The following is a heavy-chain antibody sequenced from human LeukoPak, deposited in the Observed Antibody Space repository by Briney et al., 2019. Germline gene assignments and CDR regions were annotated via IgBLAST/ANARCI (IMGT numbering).Heavy chain of an antibody. J-gene: IGHJ4*02. CDR2: INWGRNHI. CDR3: AGDNSGWSRDY. CDR1: GFTLRSYS. Sequence: GGSLRLSCAASGFTLRSYSMSWVRQAPGKGLEWVSSINWGRNHIYYADAVQGRFTISRDNAKNSLHLQMNSLRAEDTAIYYCAGDNSGWSRDYWGQGTLVTVSS. D-gene: IGHD6-19*01. V-gene: IGHV3-21*06.